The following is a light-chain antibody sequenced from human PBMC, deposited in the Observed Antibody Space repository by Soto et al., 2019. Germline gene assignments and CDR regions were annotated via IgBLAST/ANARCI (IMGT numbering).Light chain of an antibody. CDR1: NSNIGNNY. CDR3: GTWDTSLSGGV. J-gene: IGLJ2*01. Sequence: QSVLTQPPSVSAAPGQQVTISCSGSNSNIGNNYVSWYQHLPGTAPKLLIYDNDKRPSGIPDRFSGSKSGTSATLGITGLQTGDEADYYCGTWDTSLSGGVFGGGTKLTVL. CDR2: DND. V-gene: IGLV1-51*01.